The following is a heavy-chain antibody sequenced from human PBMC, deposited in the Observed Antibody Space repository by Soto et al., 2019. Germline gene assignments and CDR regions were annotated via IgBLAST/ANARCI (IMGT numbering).Heavy chain of an antibody. CDR1: GCSFPSNS. Sequence: GKISCETAGCSFPSNSTQWLRQAPGQGLEWMGWINAHSGGTEYAQKFQGSVTLPRDTSIATAYLTLSSLPSGDSAPVSEPKKVTRQLFSLLISWGQGNLVPVS. CDR3: PKKVTRQLFSLLIS. V-gene: IGHV1-2*02. D-gene: IGHD4-17*01. J-gene: IGHJ4*02. CDR2: INAHSGGT.